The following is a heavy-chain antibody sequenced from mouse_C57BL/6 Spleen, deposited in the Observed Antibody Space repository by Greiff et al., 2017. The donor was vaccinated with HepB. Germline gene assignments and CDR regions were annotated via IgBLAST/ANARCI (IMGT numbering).Heavy chain of an antibody. CDR3: ARIDYDAWFAY. CDR2: ISSGSSTI. CDR1: GFTFSDYG. J-gene: IGHJ3*01. Sequence: EVKLMESGGGLVKPGGSLKLSCAASGFTFSDYGMHWVRQAPEKGLAWVAYISSGSSTIYYADTVKGRFTISRDNAKNTLFLQMTSLRSEDTAMYYCARIDYDAWFAYWGQGTLVTVSA. D-gene: IGHD2-4*01. V-gene: IGHV5-17*01.